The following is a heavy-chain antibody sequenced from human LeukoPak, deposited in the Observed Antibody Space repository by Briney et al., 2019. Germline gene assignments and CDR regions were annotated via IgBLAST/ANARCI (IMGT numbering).Heavy chain of an antibody. CDR2: IIPILGIA. D-gene: IGHD7-27*01. CDR1: GGTFSSYA. V-gene: IGHV1-69*04. J-gene: IGHJ3*02. Sequence: ASVQVSCKASGGTFSSYAISWVRQAPGQGLEWMGRIIPILGIANYAQKFQGRVTITADKSTSTAYMELSSLRSEDTAVYYCARGETGENDAFDIWGQGTMVTVSS. CDR3: ARGETGENDAFDI.